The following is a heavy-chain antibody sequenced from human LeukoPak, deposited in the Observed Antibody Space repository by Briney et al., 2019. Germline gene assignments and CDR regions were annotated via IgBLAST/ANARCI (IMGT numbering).Heavy chain of an antibody. CDR3: ARLTAPTYHDILTGYYTYFDY. J-gene: IGHJ4*02. Sequence: GESLKISCKGSGYSFTSYWIGWVRQMPGKGLEWMGIIYPGDSDTRYSPSFQGQVTISADKSISTAYLQWSSLKASDTAMYYCARLTAPTYHDILTGYYTYFDYWGQGTLVTVSS. D-gene: IGHD3-9*01. CDR2: IYPGDSDT. CDR1: GYSFTSYW. V-gene: IGHV5-51*01.